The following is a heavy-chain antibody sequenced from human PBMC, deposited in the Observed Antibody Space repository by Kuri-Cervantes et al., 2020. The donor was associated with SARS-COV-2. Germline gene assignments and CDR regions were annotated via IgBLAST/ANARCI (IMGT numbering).Heavy chain of an antibody. CDR3: AAAVGFFDY. D-gene: IGHD6-13*01. Sequence: GSLRLSCTVSGDSISSYYWSWIRQPAGKGLEWIGRIYISGSTNYNPSLESRVTISVDTSKHQFSLRLSSLTAADTAIYYCAAAVGFFDYWGQGTLVTVSS. CDR1: GDSISSYY. CDR2: IYISGST. V-gene: IGHV4-4*07. J-gene: IGHJ4*02.